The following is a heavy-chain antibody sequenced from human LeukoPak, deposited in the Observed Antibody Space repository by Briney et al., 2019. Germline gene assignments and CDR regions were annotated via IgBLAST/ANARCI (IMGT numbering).Heavy chain of an antibody. V-gene: IGHV1-69*06. D-gene: IGHD3-16*02. CDR2: IIPISGTA. CDR1: GGTFSSYA. J-gene: IGHJ5*02. Sequence: SVKVSCKASGGTFSSYAISWVRQAPGQGLEWMGGIIPISGTANYAQKFQGRVTITADKSTSTAYMELSSLRSEDTAVYYCARIRGDYDYVWGSYRHNWFDPWGQGTLVTVSS. CDR3: ARIRGDYDYVWGSYRHNWFDP.